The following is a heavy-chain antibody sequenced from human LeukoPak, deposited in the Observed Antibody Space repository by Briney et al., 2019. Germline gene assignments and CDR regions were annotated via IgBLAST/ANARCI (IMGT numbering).Heavy chain of an antibody. V-gene: IGHV3-9*01. Sequence: GGSLRLSCAASGFTFDDYAMLWVRQAPGKGLEWVSGISWNSGSIGYADSVKGRFTISRDNAKNSLYLQMNSLRAEDTALYYCASGTTVTSEFDPWGQGTLVTVSS. CDR1: GFTFDDYA. CDR3: ASGTTVTSEFDP. D-gene: IGHD4-17*01. CDR2: ISWNSGSI. J-gene: IGHJ5*02.